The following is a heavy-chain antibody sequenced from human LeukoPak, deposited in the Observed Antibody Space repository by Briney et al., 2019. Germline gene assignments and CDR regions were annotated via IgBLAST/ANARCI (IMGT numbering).Heavy chain of an antibody. J-gene: IGHJ4*02. V-gene: IGHV3-23*01. CDR3: AKDSGFSVSYFSN. CDR1: GFTFIDYA. D-gene: IGHD1-26*01. Sequence: PGGSLRLSCTASGFTFIDYAMSWVRQAPGKGLEWVSDISGFSGNTYYADSVKGRFTIPRDNSKSTLYLQMNSLRAEDTATYYCAKDSGFSVSYFSNWGQGILVTVSS. CDR2: ISGFSGNT.